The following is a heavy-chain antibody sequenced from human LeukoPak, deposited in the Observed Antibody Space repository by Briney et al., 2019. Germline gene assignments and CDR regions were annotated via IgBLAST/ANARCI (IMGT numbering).Heavy chain of an antibody. Sequence: PSETLSLTCTVSGGSISSYYWSWIRQPPGKGLEWIGYIYYSGSTNYNPSLKSRVTISVDTSKNQFSLKLSSVTAADTAVYYCARTNDAVAGVDYWSQGTLVTVSS. CDR1: GGSISSYY. D-gene: IGHD6-19*01. V-gene: IGHV4-59*01. J-gene: IGHJ4*02. CDR2: IYYSGST. CDR3: ARTNDAVAGVDY.